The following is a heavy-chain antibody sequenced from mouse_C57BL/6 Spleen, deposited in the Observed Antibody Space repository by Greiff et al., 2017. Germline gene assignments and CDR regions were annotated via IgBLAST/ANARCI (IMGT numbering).Heavy chain of an antibody. CDR1: GYTFTSYW. D-gene: IGHD1-1*01. CDR3: ARAYGSSWEKNYVDY. Sequence: VQLQQPGAELVRPGSSVKLSCKASGYTFTSYWMHWVKQRPIQGLEWIGNIDPSDSETHYNQKFKDKATLTVDKSSSTAYMQLSSLTSEDSAVYYCARAYGSSWEKNYVDYWGQGTTLTVSS. J-gene: IGHJ2*01. V-gene: IGHV1-52*01. CDR2: IDPSDSET.